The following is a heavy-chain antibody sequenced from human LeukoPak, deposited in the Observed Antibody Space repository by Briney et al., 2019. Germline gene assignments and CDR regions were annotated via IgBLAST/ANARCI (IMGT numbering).Heavy chain of an antibody. CDR2: IYTSGST. CDR3: ARERLKWLAYHPDY. J-gene: IGHJ4*02. CDR1: GGSISSGSYY. V-gene: IGHV4-61*02. Sequence: SETLSLTCTVSGGSISSGSYYWSWIRQPAGKGLEWIGRIYTSGSTNYNPSLKSRVTISVDTSKNQFSLKLSSVTAADTAVYYCARERLKWLAYHPDYWGQGTLVTVSS. D-gene: IGHD6-19*01.